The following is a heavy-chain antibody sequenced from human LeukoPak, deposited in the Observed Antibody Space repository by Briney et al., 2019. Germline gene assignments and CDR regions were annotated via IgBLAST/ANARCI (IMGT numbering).Heavy chain of an antibody. J-gene: IGHJ4*02. CDR3: ARVYSYGYRPFDY. CDR1: GGSISSYY. D-gene: IGHD5-18*01. V-gene: IGHV4-59*01. Sequence: PSETLSLTCTVSGGSISSYYWSWIRQPPGKGLEWIGYIYYSGSTNYNPSLKSRVTISVDTSKNQFSLKLSSVTAADTAVYYCARVYSYGYRPFDYWGQGTLVTVSS. CDR2: IYYSGST.